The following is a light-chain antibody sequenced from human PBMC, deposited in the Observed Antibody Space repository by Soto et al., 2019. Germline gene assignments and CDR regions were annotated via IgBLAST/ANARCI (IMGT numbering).Light chain of an antibody. J-gene: IGKJ4*01. Sequence: EIVLTQSPGTLSSSSGERATLSFRASQSVTNRYLAWYQQKPGQAPRLLIYGASSRATGIPDRFSGSGSGTDFTLTISRLEPEDFAVYYCQQYGSSPLTFGGGTKVEIK. CDR2: GAS. CDR1: QSVTNRY. V-gene: IGKV3-20*01. CDR3: QQYGSSPLT.